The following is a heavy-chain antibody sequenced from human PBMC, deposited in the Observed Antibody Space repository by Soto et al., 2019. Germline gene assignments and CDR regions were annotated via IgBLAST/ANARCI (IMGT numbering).Heavy chain of an antibody. CDR1: GYTLTGYY. J-gene: IGHJ6*02. CDR3: ARENYYDSSGYYTGKNYYYGMDV. D-gene: IGHD3-22*01. Sequence: ASVKVSCKASGYTLTGYYMHWVRQAPGQGLEWMGWINPNSGGTNYAQKFQGWVTMTRDTSISTAYMELSRLRSDDTAVYYCARENYYDSSGYYTGKNYYYGMDVWGQGTTVTVSS. V-gene: IGHV1-2*04. CDR2: INPNSGGT.